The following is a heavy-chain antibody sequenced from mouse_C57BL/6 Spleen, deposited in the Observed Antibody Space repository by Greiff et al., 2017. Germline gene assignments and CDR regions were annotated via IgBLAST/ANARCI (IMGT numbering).Heavy chain of an antibody. CDR2: IYPGGGYT. CDR1: GYTFTNYW. CDR3: ARSAQATCAYFDY. D-gene: IGHD3-2*02. V-gene: IGHV1-63*01. J-gene: IGHJ2*01. Sequence: QVQLQQSGAELVRPGTSVKMSCKASGYTFTNYWIGWAKQRPGHGLEWIGDIYPGGGYTNYNEKFKGKATLTADKSSSTAYMQFSSLTSEDSAIYYCARSAQATCAYFDYWGQGTTLTVSS.